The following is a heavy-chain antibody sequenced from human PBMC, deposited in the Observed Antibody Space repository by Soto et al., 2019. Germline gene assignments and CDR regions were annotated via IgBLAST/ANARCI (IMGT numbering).Heavy chain of an antibody. CDR3: AASELPAAIQGGWFDP. CDR2: IYYSGSGRA. V-gene: IGHV4-59*01. J-gene: IGHJ5*02. CDR1: GGSFTSYY. D-gene: IGHD2-2*02. Sequence: QVQLQESGPGLVKPSETLSLTCTVSGGSFTSYYWSWIRQSPGKGLEWIGYIYYSGSGRATYNPSLKSRVNIFVDTSKNQFSLKLSSVTPADTAVYYCAASELPAAIQGGWFDPWGQGTLVTVSS.